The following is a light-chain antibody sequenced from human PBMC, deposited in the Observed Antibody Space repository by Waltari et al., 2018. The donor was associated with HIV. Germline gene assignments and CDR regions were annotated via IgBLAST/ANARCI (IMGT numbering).Light chain of an antibody. J-gene: IGKJ1*01. V-gene: IGKV3D-20*01. CDR1: QRVSGSS. CDR2: DAS. CDR3: QQYYDTPRT. Sequence: EIVLTQSPATLSLSPGERATLSCGASQRVSGSSLAWYQQRPGLAPRLLIYDASTRATGIPDRFSGSGSGTDFTLTISSLQAEDVAFYYCQQYYDTPRTFGQGTKVEVK.